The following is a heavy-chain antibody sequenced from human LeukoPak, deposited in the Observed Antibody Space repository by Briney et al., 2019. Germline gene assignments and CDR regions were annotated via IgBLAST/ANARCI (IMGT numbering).Heavy chain of an antibody. CDR2: ISGSGATT. CDR1: GFTFSSCA. J-gene: IGHJ4*02. Sequence: GGSLRLSCAASGFTFSSCAMTWVRQAPGKGLEWVSSISGSGATTYYADSVKGRFTISRDNSNNTVYLQMNGLRAEDTAVYYCAKDQSRVGASDPFDYWGQGMQVGVSS. D-gene: IGHD1-26*01. CDR3: AKDQSRVGASDPFDY. V-gene: IGHV3-23*01.